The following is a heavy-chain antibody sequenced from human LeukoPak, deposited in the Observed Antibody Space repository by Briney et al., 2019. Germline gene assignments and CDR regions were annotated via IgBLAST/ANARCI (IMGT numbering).Heavy chain of an antibody. D-gene: IGHD3-10*01. CDR3: AKDVFGGIDY. CDR2: TSHDENNK. V-gene: IGHV3-30-3*01. CDR1: GFTFSSNP. Sequence: GGSLRLSCAASGFTFSSNPMHWVRQAPGKGLEWVAVTSHDENNKYYADSVRGRFTISRDNSKNTLYLQMNSLRIEDTAVYYCAKDVFGGIDYWGEGTLVTVSS. J-gene: IGHJ4*02.